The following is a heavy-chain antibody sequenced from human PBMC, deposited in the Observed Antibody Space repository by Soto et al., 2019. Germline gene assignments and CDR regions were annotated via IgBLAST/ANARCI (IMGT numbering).Heavy chain of an antibody. CDR1: GFTFNSYA. J-gene: IGHJ4*02. V-gene: IGHV3-23*05. CDR3: VRPGLTVPGTRYFDH. D-gene: IGHD6-19*01. Sequence: EVQLLESGGAFVQPGGSLRLSCAASGFTFNSYAMSWVRQAPGKGLEWVSAIGSDGTAIQYADSVKGRFTISKDNSNDMLYLQMNSLRAEETAVYYCVRPGLTVPGTRYFDHWGQGALVTVSS. CDR2: IGSDGTAI.